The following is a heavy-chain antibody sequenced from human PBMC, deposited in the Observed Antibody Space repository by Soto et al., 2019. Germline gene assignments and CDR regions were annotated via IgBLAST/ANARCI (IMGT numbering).Heavy chain of an antibody. D-gene: IGHD1-26*01. CDR3: ARAPADSGSYYFDY. CDR1: GFTFSSYW. V-gene: IGHV3-7*01. CDR2: IKQDGSEK. J-gene: IGHJ4*02. Sequence: GGSLRLSCADSGFTFSSYWLSWVRQAPGTGLEWVANIKQDGSEKYYVDSVKGRFTISRDNAKNSLYLQMNSLRAEDTAVYYCARAPADSGSYYFDYWGQGTLVTVSS.